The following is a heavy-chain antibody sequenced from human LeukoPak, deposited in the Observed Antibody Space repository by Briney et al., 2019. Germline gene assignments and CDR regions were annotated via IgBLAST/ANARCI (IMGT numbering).Heavy chain of an antibody. V-gene: IGHV4-59*08. D-gene: IGHD3-9*01. CDR3: ARMAYYDILTVDY. CDR2: IYYSGST. J-gene: IGHJ4*02. CDR1: GGSISSYY. Sequence: SETLSLTCTVFGGSISSYYWSWIRQPPGKGLEWIGYIYYSGSTNYNPSLKSRVTISVDTSKNQFSLKLSSVTAADTAVYYCARMAYYDILTVDYWGQGTLVTVSS.